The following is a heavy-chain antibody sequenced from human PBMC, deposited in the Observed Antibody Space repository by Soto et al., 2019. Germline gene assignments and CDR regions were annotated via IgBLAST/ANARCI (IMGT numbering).Heavy chain of an antibody. D-gene: IGHD3-22*01. Sequence: GESLKFCRKGAEYSFASYWISWVRQMRGKGLEWMWRIDPSDAYTRYSPSFQGQVTISADKSISTAYLQWSSLKDSDTAMYYCARVISLDDYYDSSGYALNYFDYWGQGTLVTVSS. CDR1: EYSFASYW. CDR2: IDPSDAYT. J-gene: IGHJ4*02. V-gene: IGHV5-10-1*04. CDR3: ARVISLDDYYDSSGYALNYFDY.